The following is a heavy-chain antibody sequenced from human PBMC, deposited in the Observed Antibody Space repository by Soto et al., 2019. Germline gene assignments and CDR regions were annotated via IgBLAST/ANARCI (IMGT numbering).Heavy chain of an antibody. CDR1: GFTFSSYA. J-gene: IGHJ4*02. V-gene: IGHV3-23*01. D-gene: IGHD2-15*01. Sequence: PGGSLRLSCAASGFTFSSYAMSWVRQAPGEGLEWVSGIDGSGRNTYYADSVKGRFTISRDNSKNTLSVQMNGLRVEDTALYYCAKDGGSVCSGGTCYFQAPDYWGQGTLVTVSS. CDR2: IDGSGRNT. CDR3: AKDGGSVCSGGTCYFQAPDY.